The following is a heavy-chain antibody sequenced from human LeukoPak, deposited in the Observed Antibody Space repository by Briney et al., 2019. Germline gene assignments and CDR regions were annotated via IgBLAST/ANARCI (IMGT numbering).Heavy chain of an antibody. CDR2: ISYDRSNT. CDR3: AKARVATTPFDY. J-gene: IGHJ4*02. Sequence: GGSLRLSCAASGFTFRDYNMSWVRQAPGKGGERVAIISYDRSNTYYADSVKGRFTISRDNSKNTLYLQMNSLRAEDTAVYYCAKARVATTPFDYWGQGTLVTVSS. V-gene: IGHV3-30*18. D-gene: IGHD5-12*01. CDR1: GFTFRDYN.